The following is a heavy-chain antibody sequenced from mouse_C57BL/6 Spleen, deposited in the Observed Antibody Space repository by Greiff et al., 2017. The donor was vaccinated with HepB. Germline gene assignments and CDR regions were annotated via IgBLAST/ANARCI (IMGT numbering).Heavy chain of an antibody. J-gene: IGHJ2*01. D-gene: IGHD1-1*01. CDR1: GYAFSSSW. CDR3: ARKDYGSGVY. Sequence: QVQLQQSGPELVKPGASVKISCKASGYAFSSSWMNWVKQRPGKGLEWIGRIYPGDGDTNYNGKLKGKATLTADKSSSTAYMQLSSLTSEDSAVYFCARKDYGSGVYWGQGTTLTVSS. CDR2: IYPGDGDT. V-gene: IGHV1-82*01.